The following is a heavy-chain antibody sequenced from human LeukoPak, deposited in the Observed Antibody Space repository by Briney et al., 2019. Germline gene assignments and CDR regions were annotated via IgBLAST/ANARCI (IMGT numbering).Heavy chain of an antibody. J-gene: IGHJ4*02. Sequence: PGGSLRLSCAASGFTFSSYWMSWVRQAPGKGLEWVANIKQDGSEKYYVDSVKGRFTISRDNAKNSLYLQMNSLRAEDTAVYYCARSPVGAYYDFWSGSNRRDYFDYWGQGTLLTVST. CDR1: GFTFSSYW. CDR3: ARSPVGAYYDFWSGSNRRDYFDY. D-gene: IGHD3-3*01. CDR2: IKQDGSEK. V-gene: IGHV3-7*01.